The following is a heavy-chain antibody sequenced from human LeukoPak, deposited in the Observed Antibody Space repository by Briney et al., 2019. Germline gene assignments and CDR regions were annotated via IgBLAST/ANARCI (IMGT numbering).Heavy chain of an antibody. CDR3: ARDAGIAARGFGY. J-gene: IGHJ4*02. CDR1: GFTFSSYS. D-gene: IGHD6-6*01. Sequence: GGSLRLSCGASGFTFSSYSMNWVRQAPGKGLEWVSSISSSSYIYYADSVKGRFTISRDNAKNSLYLQMNSLRAEDTAVYYCARDAGIAARGFGYWGQGTLVTVSS. CDR2: ISSSSYI. V-gene: IGHV3-21*01.